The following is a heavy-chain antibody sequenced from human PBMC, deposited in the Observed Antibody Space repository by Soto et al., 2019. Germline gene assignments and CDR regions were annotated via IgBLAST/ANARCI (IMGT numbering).Heavy chain of an antibody. Sequence: PSETLSLTCNVSGGSISSSRSYWAWFRQPPGKELEWIANIFYAGNTYYNPSLKSRVTVSVDTSKNQFSLKLSSVTAADTAVYYCARADIVLERWFASWGQRTLVTVSS. V-gene: IGHV4-39*01. CDR1: GGSISSSRSY. J-gene: IGHJ5*01. CDR3: ARADIVLERWFAS. D-gene: IGHD2-8*01. CDR2: IFYAGNT.